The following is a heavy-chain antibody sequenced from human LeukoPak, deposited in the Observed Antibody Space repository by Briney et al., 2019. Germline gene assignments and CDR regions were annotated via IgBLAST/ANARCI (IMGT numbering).Heavy chain of an antibody. D-gene: IGHD5-18*01. Sequence: GESLKISFKGSGXKFTSYWINWVRQMPGKGVEWMGRIDPSDSYTMYSPSFQGHVTISADKSISTAYLQWSSLKASDSAMYYCARVLGYSYGWNYWGQGTLVTVSS. V-gene: IGHV5-10-1*01. J-gene: IGHJ4*02. CDR2: IDPSDSYT. CDR1: GXKFTSYW. CDR3: ARVLGYSYGWNY.